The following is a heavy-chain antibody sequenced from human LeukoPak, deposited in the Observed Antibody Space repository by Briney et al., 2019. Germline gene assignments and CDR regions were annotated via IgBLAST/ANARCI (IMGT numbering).Heavy chain of an antibody. J-gene: IGHJ4*02. V-gene: IGHV5-51*01. CDR1: GYSFTSYW. CDR2: IYPGDSDT. D-gene: IGHD4-17*01. Sequence: GESLRISCKGSGYSFTSYWIGWVRQMPGKGLEWMGIIYPGDSDTRYSPSFQGQVTISADKSISTAYLQWSSLKASDTAMYYCATATVTNAGLRPKFIFDYWGQGTLVTVSS. CDR3: ATATVTNAGLRPKFIFDY.